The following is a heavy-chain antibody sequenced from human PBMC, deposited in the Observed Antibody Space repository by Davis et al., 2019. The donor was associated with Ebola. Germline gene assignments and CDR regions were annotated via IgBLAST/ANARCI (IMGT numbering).Heavy chain of an antibody. CDR1: GYTFTGYY. CDR3: ALGAPGYYYYMDV. CDR2: INPNSGGT. J-gene: IGHJ6*03. V-gene: IGHV1-2*02. Sequence: ASVKVSCKASGYTFTGYYMHWVRQAPGQGLEWMGWINPNSGGTNYAQKFQGRVTMTRDTSTSTVYMEMSSLRSEDTAVYYCALGAPGYYYYMDVWGKGTTVTVSS.